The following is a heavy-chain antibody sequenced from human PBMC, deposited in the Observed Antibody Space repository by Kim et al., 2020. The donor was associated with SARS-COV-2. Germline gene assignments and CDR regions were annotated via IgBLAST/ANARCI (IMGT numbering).Heavy chain of an antibody. V-gene: IGHV3-48*02. CDR3: ARVRGGANDY. D-gene: IGHD3-16*01. CDR2: STT. Sequence: STTYYADSGKGRFTISRDNAKNSLYLQMNSLRDEDTAVYYCARVRGGANDYWGQGTLVTVSS. J-gene: IGHJ4*02.